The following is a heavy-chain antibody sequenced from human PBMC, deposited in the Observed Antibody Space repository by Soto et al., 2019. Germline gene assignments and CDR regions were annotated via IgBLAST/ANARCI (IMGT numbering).Heavy chain of an antibody. J-gene: IGHJ5*02. D-gene: IGHD6-13*01. CDR2: ISGSGFKK. Sequence: GGSLRLSCAASGFIFENFGMSWVRQAPGKGLEWISSISGSGFKKYYADSVKGRFTISRDNAKNSLYLQMNSLRDEDTAVYYCARDYGGAAAGTYWFDPWGQGTLVTVSS. CDR1: GFIFENFG. CDR3: ARDYGGAAAGTYWFDP. V-gene: IGHV3-23*01.